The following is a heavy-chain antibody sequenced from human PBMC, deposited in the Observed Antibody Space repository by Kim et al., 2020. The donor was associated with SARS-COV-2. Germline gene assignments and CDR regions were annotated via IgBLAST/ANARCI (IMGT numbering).Heavy chain of an antibody. D-gene: IGHD6-13*01. J-gene: IGHJ6*02. CDR1: GGTFSSYT. Sequence: SVKVSCKASGGTFSSYTISWVRQAPGQGLEWMGRIIPILGIANYAQKFQGRVTITADKSTSTAYMELSSLRSEDTAVYYCARDLTELNSSPPLYGMDVWGQGTTVTVSS. V-gene: IGHV1-69*04. CDR2: IIPILGIA. CDR3: ARDLTELNSSPPLYGMDV.